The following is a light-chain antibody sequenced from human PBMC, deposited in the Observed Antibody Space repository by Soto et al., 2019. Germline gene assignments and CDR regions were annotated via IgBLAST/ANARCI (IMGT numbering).Light chain of an antibody. CDR3: QQSYSTLPYT. CDR2: AAS. Sequence: DIQMTQSQYSLSASVGDRVTITCRASQSISSYLNWYQQKPGKAPKLLIYAASSLQSGVPSRFSGSGSGTDFTLTISSLQPEDFATYYCQQSYSTLPYTFGQGTKVDIK. CDR1: QSISSY. V-gene: IGKV1-39*01. J-gene: IGKJ2*01.